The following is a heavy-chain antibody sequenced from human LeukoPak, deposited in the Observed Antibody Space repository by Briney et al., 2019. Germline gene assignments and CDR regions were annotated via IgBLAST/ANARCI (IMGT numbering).Heavy chain of an antibody. J-gene: IGHJ3*01. Sequence: SVKVSCKASGFTFSTSAVQWVRQARGQRLEWIGWIIVGSGTTNYAQSLQGRLTITRDMSTSTAYMELSSLRSEDTAVYYCARHIILGDAFDVWGQGTMVTVSS. CDR2: IIVGSGTT. D-gene: IGHD2/OR15-2a*01. CDR1: GFTFSTSA. CDR3: ARHIILGDAFDV. V-gene: IGHV1-58*01.